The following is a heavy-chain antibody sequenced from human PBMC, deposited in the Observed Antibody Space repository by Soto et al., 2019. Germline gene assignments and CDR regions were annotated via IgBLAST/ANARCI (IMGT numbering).Heavy chain of an antibody. CDR3: ASRDPGTSVDY. Sequence: SDTLSLTCTVSGGSISSYYWSWIRQPAGKGLEWIGRIYTSGSTNYNPSLKSRVTISLDKSENQFSLKVTSLTAADTAVYYCASRDPGTSVDYWGQGTLVTVSS. CDR1: GGSISSYY. V-gene: IGHV4-4*07. CDR2: IYTSGST. D-gene: IGHD1-7*01. J-gene: IGHJ4*02.